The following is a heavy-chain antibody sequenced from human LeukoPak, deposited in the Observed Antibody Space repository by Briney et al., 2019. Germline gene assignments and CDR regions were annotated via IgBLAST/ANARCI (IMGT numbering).Heavy chain of an antibody. CDR1: GYTFTGYY. Sequence: GASVKVSCKASGYTFTGYYMHWVRQAPGQGLEWMGWMNPNSGNTGYAQKFQGRVTMTRNTSISTAYMELSSLRSEDTAVYYCARGPPPGDYYYYMDVWGKGTTVTISS. CDR3: ARGPPPGDYYYYMDV. D-gene: IGHD3-10*01. CDR2: MNPNSGNT. V-gene: IGHV1-8*02. J-gene: IGHJ6*03.